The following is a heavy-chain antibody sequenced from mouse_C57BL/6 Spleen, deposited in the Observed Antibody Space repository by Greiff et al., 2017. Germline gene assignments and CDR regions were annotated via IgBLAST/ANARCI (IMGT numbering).Heavy chain of an antibody. D-gene: IGHD2-2*01. Sequence: EVMLVESGEGLVKPGGSLKLSCAASGFTFSSYAMSWVRQTPEKRLEWVAYISSGGDYIYYADTVKGRFTISRDNARNTLYLQMSSLKSEDTAMYYCTREIGYDEDYYAMDYWGQGTSVTVSS. J-gene: IGHJ4*01. CDR3: TREIGYDEDYYAMDY. CDR2: ISSGGDYI. CDR1: GFTFSSYA. V-gene: IGHV5-9-1*02.